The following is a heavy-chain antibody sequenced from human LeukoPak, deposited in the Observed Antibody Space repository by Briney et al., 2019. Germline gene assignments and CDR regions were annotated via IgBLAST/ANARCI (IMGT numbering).Heavy chain of an antibody. J-gene: IGHJ4*02. CDR3: ARDRQQQLVFDY. CDR2: ISNSGSI. Sequence: PSETLSLTCAVSGASITNYYWNWIRQPPGKGLEWIAYISNSGSIDYNPSLRSRVTISLDTSKNQFSLRLSSVTAADTAVYFCARDRQQQLVFDYWGRGTLVTVFS. D-gene: IGHD6-13*01. CDR1: GASITNYY. V-gene: IGHV4-59*01.